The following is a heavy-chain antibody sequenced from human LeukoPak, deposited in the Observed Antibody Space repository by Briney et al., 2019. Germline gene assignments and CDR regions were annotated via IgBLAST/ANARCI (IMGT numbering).Heavy chain of an antibody. D-gene: IGHD2-15*01. V-gene: IGHV3-23*01. CDR2: VSGSGGIT. Sequence: GGSLRLSCAASGFTFGGYAMSWVRQAPGKGLEWVSVVSGSGGITYYADTVKGRITISRDNSKNTVDLQMNSLRAEDTAVYFCAKAKSTAAADYMDVWGKGTTVRVSS. CDR3: AKAKSTAAADYMDV. CDR1: GFTFGGYA. J-gene: IGHJ6*04.